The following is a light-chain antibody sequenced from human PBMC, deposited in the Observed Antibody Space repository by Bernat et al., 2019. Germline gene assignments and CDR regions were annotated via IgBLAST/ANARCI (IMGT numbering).Light chain of an antibody. CDR3: QQYNNWPPII. Sequence: EIVMTQSPVTLSVSPGERATLSCRASQSISSKLAWYQQKPGQAPRLLIYGASTRATGIPDRFSGSGSGTEFTLTISSLQSEDFAVYYCQQYNNWPPIIFGQGTRLEIK. V-gene: IGKV3-15*01. CDR1: QSISSK. CDR2: GAS. J-gene: IGKJ5*01.